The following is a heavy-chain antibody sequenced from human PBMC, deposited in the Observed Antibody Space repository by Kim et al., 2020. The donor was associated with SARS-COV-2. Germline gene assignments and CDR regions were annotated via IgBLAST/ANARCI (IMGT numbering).Heavy chain of an antibody. Sequence: GGSLRLSCAASGFTFSNAWMSWVRQAPGKGLEWVGRIKSKTDGGTTDYAAPVKGRFTISRDDLKNTLYLQMNSLKTEDTAVYYCTTDLSGDGSGSYLYYYYGMDVWGQGTTVTVSS. CDR1: GFTFSNAW. J-gene: IGHJ6*02. CDR2: IKSKTDGGTT. D-gene: IGHD3-10*01. CDR3: TTDLSGDGSGSYLYYYYGMDV. V-gene: IGHV3-15*01.